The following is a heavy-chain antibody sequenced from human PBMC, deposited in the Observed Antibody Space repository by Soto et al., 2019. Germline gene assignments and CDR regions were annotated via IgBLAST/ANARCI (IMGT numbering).Heavy chain of an antibody. CDR3: ARGFLLWFDP. CDR1: GYTFTSYA. V-gene: IGHV1-3*01. Sequence: ASVKVSCKASGYTFTSYAIDWVRQAPGQRQEWKGWINAGNGNTKYSQKFQGRVTITRDTSASTAYMELSSLRSEDTAMYYCARGFLLWFDPWGQGTLVTVSS. CDR2: INAGNGNT. D-gene: IGHD3-3*01. J-gene: IGHJ5*02.